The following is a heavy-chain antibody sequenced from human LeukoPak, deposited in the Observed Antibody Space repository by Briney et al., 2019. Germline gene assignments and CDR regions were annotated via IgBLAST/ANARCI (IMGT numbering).Heavy chain of an antibody. CDR2: IWYDGSNK. CDR1: GFTFSSYG. J-gene: IGHJ6*02. CDR3: ARDPPGGGYDYGYYGMDV. Sequence: GRPLRLSCAASGFTFSSYGMHWVRQAPGKGLEWVAVIWYDGSNKYYADSVKGRFTISRDNSKNTLYLQMNSLRAEDTAVYYCARDPPGGGYDYGYYGMDVWGQGTTVTVSS. V-gene: IGHV3-33*01. D-gene: IGHD5-12*01.